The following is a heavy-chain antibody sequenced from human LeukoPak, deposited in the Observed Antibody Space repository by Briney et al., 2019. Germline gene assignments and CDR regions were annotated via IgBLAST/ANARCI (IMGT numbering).Heavy chain of an antibody. CDR1: GGSISSYY. V-gene: IGHV4-59*01. Sequence: KASETLSLTCTVSGGSISSYYWSWIRQPPGKGLEWIGYIYYSGSTNYNPSLKSRVTISVDTSKNQFSLKLSSVTAADTAVYYCAREDGSTSSFDYWGQGTLVTVSS. CDR3: AREDGSTSSFDY. CDR2: IYYSGST. J-gene: IGHJ4*02. D-gene: IGHD5-24*01.